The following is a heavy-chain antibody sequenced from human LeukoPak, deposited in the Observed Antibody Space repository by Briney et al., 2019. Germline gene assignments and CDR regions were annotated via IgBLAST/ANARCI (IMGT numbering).Heavy chain of an antibody. CDR3: ARGHYYGSGSYYLDYYYYMDV. Sequence: SETLSLTCTVSGGSISSGGYYWSWIRQPPGKGLEWIGYIYHSGSTYYNPSLKSRVTISVDRSKNQFSLKLSSVTAADTAVYYCARGHYYGSGSYYLDYYYYMDVWGKGTTVTVSS. J-gene: IGHJ6*03. V-gene: IGHV4-30-2*01. CDR2: IYHSGST. CDR1: GGSISSGGYY. D-gene: IGHD3-10*01.